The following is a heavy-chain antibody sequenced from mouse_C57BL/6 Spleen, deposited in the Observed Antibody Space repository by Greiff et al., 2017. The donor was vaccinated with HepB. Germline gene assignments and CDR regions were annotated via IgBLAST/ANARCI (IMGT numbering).Heavy chain of an antibody. D-gene: IGHD2-3*01. J-gene: IGHJ3*01. Sequence: EVQGVESGGDLVKPGGSLKLSCAASGFTFSSYGMSWVRQTPDKRLEWVATISSGGSYTYYPDSVKGRFTISRDNAKNTLYLQMSSLKSEDTAMYYCASGYYVTPAWFAYWGQGTLVTVSA. CDR1: GFTFSSYG. CDR3: ASGYYVTPAWFAY. CDR2: ISSGGSYT. V-gene: IGHV5-6*01.